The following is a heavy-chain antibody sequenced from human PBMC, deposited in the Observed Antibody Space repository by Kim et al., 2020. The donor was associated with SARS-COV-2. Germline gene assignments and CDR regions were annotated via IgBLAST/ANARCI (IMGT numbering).Heavy chain of an antibody. CDR3: ARGGYSYGWVGYYFDY. V-gene: IGHV1-2*04. Sequence: ASVKVSCKASGYTFTGYYMHLVRQAPGQGLEWMGWINPNSGGTNYAQKFQGWVTMTRDTSISTAYMELSRLRSDDTAVYYCARGGYSYGWVGYYFDYWGQGTLVTVSS. J-gene: IGHJ4*02. CDR1: GYTFTGYY. CDR2: INPNSGGT. D-gene: IGHD5-18*01.